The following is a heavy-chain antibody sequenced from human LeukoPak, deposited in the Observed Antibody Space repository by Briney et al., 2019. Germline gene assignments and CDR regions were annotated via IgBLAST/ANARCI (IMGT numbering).Heavy chain of an antibody. CDR2: ISTYNGNT. Sequence: ASVKVSCKASGYTFTSHGISWVRQAPGQGLEWMGWISTYNGNTNYAQKFQGRVTMTRDTSTSTVYMELSRLRSDDTAVYYCAFEYSSSVNWFDPWGQGTLVTVSS. V-gene: IGHV1-18*01. CDR3: AFEYSSSVNWFDP. J-gene: IGHJ5*02. D-gene: IGHD6-6*01. CDR1: GYTFTSHG.